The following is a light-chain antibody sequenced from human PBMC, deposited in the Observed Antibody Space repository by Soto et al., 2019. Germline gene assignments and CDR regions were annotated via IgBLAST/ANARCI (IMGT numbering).Light chain of an antibody. CDR3: CAHAGRCTSV. Sequence: QAALTQPASVSRSPGQSITISCTRTSREIGRYNFVSWYQQHPGEVPKVMIYEVSKRTSGVSDRFSGSNSGNTASLTISVLQAEAEADYSCCAHAGRCTSVFVTVSKVTVL. CDR2: EVS. V-gene: IGLV2-23*02. CDR1: SREIGRYNF. J-gene: IGLJ1*01.